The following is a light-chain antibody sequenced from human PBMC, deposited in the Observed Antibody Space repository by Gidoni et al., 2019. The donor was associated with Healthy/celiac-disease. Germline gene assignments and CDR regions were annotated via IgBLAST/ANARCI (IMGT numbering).Light chain of an antibody. V-gene: IGLV2-14*01. J-gene: IGLJ2*01. CDR2: EVI. CDR1: SSDVGGYNY. Sequence: TIYCTGTSSDVGGYNYVSWYQQHTGKAPKLVIYEVINRHSVVSILFSGSMSGYTASLTISCLQAEDEADYYCSSYSSISSLVVLFGGGTRLTVL. CDR3: SSYSSISSLVVL.